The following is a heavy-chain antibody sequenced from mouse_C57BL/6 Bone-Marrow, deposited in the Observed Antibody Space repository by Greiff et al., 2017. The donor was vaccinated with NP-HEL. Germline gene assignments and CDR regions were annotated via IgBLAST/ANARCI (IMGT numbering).Heavy chain of an antibody. D-gene: IGHD2-4*01. Sequence: VQLQQSGPELVKPGASVKISCKASGYTFTDYYMNWVKQSHGKSLEWIGDINPNNGGTSYNQKFKGKATLTVDKSYSTAYMELRSLTSEESAVYYCARGEPSYYEYDGAWFAYWGQGTLVTVSA. CDR3: ARGEPSYYEYDGAWFAY. J-gene: IGHJ3*01. V-gene: IGHV1-26*01. CDR1: GYTFTDYY. CDR2: INPNNGGT.